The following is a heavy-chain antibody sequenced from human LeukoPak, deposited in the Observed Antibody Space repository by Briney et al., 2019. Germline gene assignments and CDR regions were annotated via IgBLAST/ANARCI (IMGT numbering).Heavy chain of an antibody. J-gene: IGHJ5*02. CDR3: ATILYCSGGSCYSYWFDP. V-gene: IGHV1-18*01. Sequence: ASVKVSCKASGYTFTSYGISWVRQAPGQGLEWMGWISAYNGNTNYAQKLQGRVTMTTDTSTSTAYMELRSLRSDDTAVYYCATILYCSGGSCYSYWFDPWGQGTLVTVSS. CDR2: ISAYNGNT. D-gene: IGHD2-15*01. CDR1: GYTFTSYG.